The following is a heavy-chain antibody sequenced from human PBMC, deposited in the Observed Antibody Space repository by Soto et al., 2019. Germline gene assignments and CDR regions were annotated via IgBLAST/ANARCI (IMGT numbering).Heavy chain of an antibody. CDR1: GYTFTTYD. D-gene: IGHD1-26*01. V-gene: IGHV1-18*01. CDR3: ASGRRGDFDY. CDR2: ISTYNGNT. Sequence: GASVKVSCKASGYTFTTYDISWVRQAPGQGLEWMGWISTYNGNTNYAQRLQGRVTMTTDTSTSTAYMELRSLRYDDTAVYYCASGRRGDFDYWGQGTLVTVSS. J-gene: IGHJ4*02.